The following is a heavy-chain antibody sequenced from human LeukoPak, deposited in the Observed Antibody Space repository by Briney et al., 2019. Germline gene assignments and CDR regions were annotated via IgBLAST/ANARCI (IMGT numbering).Heavy chain of an antibody. D-gene: IGHD3-10*01. CDR3: ARGGLLWFGGSIDY. Sequence: ASVKVSCKASGYTFTSYGISWVRQAPGQGLEWMGWISSNNGNTNYTQKLQGRVTMTTDTSTSTAYMELRSLRSDDTAVYYCARGGLLWFGGSIDYWGQGSLVSVSS. CDR1: GYTFTSYG. J-gene: IGHJ4*02. CDR2: ISSNNGNT. V-gene: IGHV1-18*01.